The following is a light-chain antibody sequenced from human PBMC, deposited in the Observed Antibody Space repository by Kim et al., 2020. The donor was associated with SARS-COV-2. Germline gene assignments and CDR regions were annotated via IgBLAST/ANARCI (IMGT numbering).Light chain of an antibody. CDR2: NVY. V-gene: IGLV2-11*03. CDR1: SCYVCSYVY. J-gene: IGLJ1*01. Sequence: GQSITISCTGTSCYVCSYVYVLLYQQPPGGVPTLLFRNVYRRPTAVSSSFCGSKARNTASLTVCGLQSGDEADYYCSSYAGNGNGIFGTRTKVTV. CDR3: SSYAGNGNGI.